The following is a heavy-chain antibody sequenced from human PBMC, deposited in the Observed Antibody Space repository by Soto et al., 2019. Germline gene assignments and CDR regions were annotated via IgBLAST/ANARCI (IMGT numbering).Heavy chain of an antibody. D-gene: IGHD5-12*01. Sequence: PGESLKISCKLSGYSFTNYWIGWVRRVPGKGLEWMGIIYPADSDTRYSPSFQGQVTISADKSISTAYLQWSSLKASDTAMYYCAKLAGSDYESLWWFDPWGQGTLVTVSS. CDR3: AKLAGSDYESLWWFDP. CDR2: IYPADSDT. J-gene: IGHJ5*02. CDR1: GYSFTNYW. V-gene: IGHV5-51*01.